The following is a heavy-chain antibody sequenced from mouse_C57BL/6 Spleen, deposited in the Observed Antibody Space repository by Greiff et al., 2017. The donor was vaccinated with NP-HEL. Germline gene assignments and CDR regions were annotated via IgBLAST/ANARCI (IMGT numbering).Heavy chain of an antibody. CDR2: IDPSDSYT. Sequence: QVQLQQPGAELVKPGASVKLSCKASGYTFTSYWMQWVKQRPGQGLEWIGEIDPSDSYTNYNQKFKGKATLTVDTSSSTAYMQLSSLTSEDSAVYYCARSSGTTGGVDYWGQGTTLTVSS. CDR3: ARSSGTTGGVDY. CDR1: GYTFTSYW. V-gene: IGHV1-50*01. J-gene: IGHJ2*01. D-gene: IGHD1-1*01.